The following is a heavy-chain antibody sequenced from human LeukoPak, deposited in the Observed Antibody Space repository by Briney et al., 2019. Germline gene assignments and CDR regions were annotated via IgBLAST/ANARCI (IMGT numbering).Heavy chain of an antibody. V-gene: IGHV3-74*01. D-gene: IGHD4-17*01. CDR1: GFTFSSYW. CDR3: ARDALYGDYAGNWFDP. J-gene: IGHJ5*02. Sequence: GGSLRLSCAASGFTFSSYWMHWVRQAPGKGLVWVSRINSDGSSTSYADSVKGRFTISRDNAKTTLYLQMNSLRAEDTAVYYCARDALYGDYAGNWFDPWGQGTLVTVSS. CDR2: INSDGSST.